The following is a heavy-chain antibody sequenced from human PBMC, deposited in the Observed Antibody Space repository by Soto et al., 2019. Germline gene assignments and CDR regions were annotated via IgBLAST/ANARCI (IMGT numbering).Heavy chain of an antibody. V-gene: IGHV3-30*18. CDR3: AKDLPSDYYDSSGLFDY. Sequence: QVQLVESGGGVVQPGRSLRLSCAASGFTFSSYGLHWVRQAPGKGLEWVAVISYDGSNKYYADSVKGRFTISRDNSKNXXYLQMNSLRAEDTAVYYCAKDLPSDYYDSSGLFDYWGQGTLVTVSS. D-gene: IGHD3-22*01. CDR1: GFTFSSYG. CDR2: ISYDGSNK. J-gene: IGHJ4*02.